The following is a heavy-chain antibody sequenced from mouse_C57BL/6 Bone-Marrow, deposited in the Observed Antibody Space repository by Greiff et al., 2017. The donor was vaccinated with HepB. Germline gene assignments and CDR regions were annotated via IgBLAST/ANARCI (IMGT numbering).Heavy chain of an antibody. CDR3: ARGGVWYFDV. J-gene: IGHJ1*03. Sequence: VQLQQSGPELVKPGASVKISCKASGYAFSSSWMNWVKQRPGKGLEWIGRIYTGDGDTNYNGKFKGKATLTADKSSSTAYMQLSSLTSEDSAVYYCARGGVWYFDVWGTGTTVTVSS. CDR2: IYTGDGDT. V-gene: IGHV1-82*01. CDR1: GYAFSSSW.